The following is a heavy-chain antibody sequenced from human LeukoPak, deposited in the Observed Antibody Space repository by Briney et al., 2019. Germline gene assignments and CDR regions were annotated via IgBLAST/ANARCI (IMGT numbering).Heavy chain of an antibody. V-gene: IGHV4-59*01. CDR2: IYYSGST. CDR1: GGSISSYY. Sequence: SETLSLTCTVSGGSISSYYWSWIRQPPGKGLEWIGYIYYSGSTNYNPSLKSRVTISVDTSKNQFSLKLSSVTAADTAVYYCARADGSSGYFDYWGQGTLVTVSS. D-gene: IGHD3-22*01. CDR3: ARADGSSGYFDY. J-gene: IGHJ4*02.